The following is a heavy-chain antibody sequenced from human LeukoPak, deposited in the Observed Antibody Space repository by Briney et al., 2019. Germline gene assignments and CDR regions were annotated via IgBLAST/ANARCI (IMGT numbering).Heavy chain of an antibody. CDR2: IIPIFGTA. CDR1: GGTFSSYA. J-gene: IGHJ4*02. D-gene: IGHD2-15*01. Sequence: ASVKVSCKAPGGTFSSYAISWGRQAPGQGLEWMGGIIPIFGTANYAQKFQGRVTITTDESSSTAYMELSSLRSEDTAVYYCARDKVDCSSGSCYSLGFGYWGQGTLVTVSS. CDR3: ARDKVDCSSGSCYSLGFGY. V-gene: IGHV1-69*05.